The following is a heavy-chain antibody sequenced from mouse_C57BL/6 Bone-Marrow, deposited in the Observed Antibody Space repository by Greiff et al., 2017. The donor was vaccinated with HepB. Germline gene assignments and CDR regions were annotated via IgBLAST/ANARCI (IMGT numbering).Heavy chain of an antibody. CDR2: INPNNGGT. CDR1: GYTFTDYY. CDR3: AFFYGRNFDY. J-gene: IGHJ2*01. Sequence: VQLKQSGPELVKPGASVKISCKASGYTFTDYYMNWVKQSHGKSLEWIGDINPNNGGTSYNQKFKGKATLTVDKSSSTAYMELRSLTSEDSAVYYCAFFYGRNFDYWGQGTTLTVSS. D-gene: IGHD1-1*01. V-gene: IGHV1-26*01.